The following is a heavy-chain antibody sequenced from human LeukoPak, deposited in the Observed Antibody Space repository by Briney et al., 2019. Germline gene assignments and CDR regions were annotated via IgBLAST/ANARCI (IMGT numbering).Heavy chain of an antibody. CDR1: GYTFTSYD. J-gene: IGHJ4*02. Sequence: EASVKVSCKASGYTFTSYDINWVRQATGQGLEWMGWMNPNSGNTGYAQKFQGRVTITRNTSISTAYMELSSLRSEDTAVYYCASGTTDIVVVPATLRNYYFDYWGQGTLVTVSS. CDR3: ASGTTDIVVVPATLRNYYFDY. CDR2: MNPNSGNT. V-gene: IGHV1-8*03. D-gene: IGHD2-2*01.